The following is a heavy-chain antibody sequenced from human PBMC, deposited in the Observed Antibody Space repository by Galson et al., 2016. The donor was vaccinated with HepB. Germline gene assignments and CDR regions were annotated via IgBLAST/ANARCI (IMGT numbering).Heavy chain of an antibody. V-gene: IGHV3-7*04. CDR1: GFTFSNFW. CDR2: IKHDGSEN. J-gene: IGHJ6*02. D-gene: IGHD5-12*01. Sequence: SLRLSCAASGFTFSNFWMSWVRQAPGKGLEWVANIKHDGSENSYVDSVKGRFTISRDNRKNSLYLQMNSLRVEDTAVYYRARGWLRVAYHYYYGMDVWGQGTTVTVSS. CDR3: ARGWLRVAYHYYYGMDV.